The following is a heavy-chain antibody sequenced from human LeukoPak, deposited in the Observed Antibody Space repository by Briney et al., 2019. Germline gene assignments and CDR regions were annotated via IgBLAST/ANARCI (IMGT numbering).Heavy chain of an antibody. CDR1: GFTFSAYN. D-gene: IGHD2-21*02. CDR3: AKDSDSYAFDI. CDR2: ISGSSSYI. V-gene: IGHV3-21*01. J-gene: IGHJ3*02. Sequence: GGSLRLSCAASGFTFSAYNLNWVRQAPGKGLEWVSSISGSSSYIYYADSVKGRFTISRDNSKNTVNLQMNSLRTEDTAVYYCAKDSDSYAFDIWGQGTMVTVSS.